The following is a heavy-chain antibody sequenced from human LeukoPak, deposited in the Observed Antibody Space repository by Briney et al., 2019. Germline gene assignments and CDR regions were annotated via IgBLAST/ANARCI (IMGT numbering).Heavy chain of an antibody. D-gene: IGHD6-19*01. CDR1: GGSFSGYY. CDR2: INHSGST. J-gene: IGHJ4*02. CDR3: ATSSGIAVSYLDY. V-gene: IGHV4-34*01. Sequence: SETLSLTCAVYGGSFSGYYWSWIRQPPGKGLEWIGEINHSGSTNYNPSLKSRVTISVDTSKNQFSLKLSSVTAADTAVYYCATSSGIAVSYLDYWGQGTLVTVSS.